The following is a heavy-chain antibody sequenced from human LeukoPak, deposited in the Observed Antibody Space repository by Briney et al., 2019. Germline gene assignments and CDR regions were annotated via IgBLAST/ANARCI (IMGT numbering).Heavy chain of an antibody. CDR3: ARSVNNWFDP. Sequence: SQTLSLTCAISGDSVSSDSVAWNWIRQSPSRGLEWLGRTFYRSKWYNDYAVSVKSLITINPDTSKNQFSLQLNSVTPEDTAVYYCARSVNNWFDPWGQGTLVTVSS. CDR1: GDSVSSDSVA. D-gene: IGHD2-8*01. CDR2: TFYRSKWYN. J-gene: IGHJ5*02. V-gene: IGHV6-1*01.